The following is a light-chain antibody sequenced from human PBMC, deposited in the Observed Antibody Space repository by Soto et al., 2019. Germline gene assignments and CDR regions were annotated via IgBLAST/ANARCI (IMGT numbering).Light chain of an antibody. CDR3: QQYGSSPLIT. V-gene: IGKV3-20*01. CDR1: QRLSASD. CDR2: GVS. Sequence: IVLTQSPGTLSLSPGQRATLSCRASQRLSASDIAWYQQKPGQATKLLIYGVSSRATGIPDRFSSSGSGTDFTLTIIKLEPEDDAVDHCQQYGSSPLITFGQGTRLEIK. J-gene: IGKJ5*01.